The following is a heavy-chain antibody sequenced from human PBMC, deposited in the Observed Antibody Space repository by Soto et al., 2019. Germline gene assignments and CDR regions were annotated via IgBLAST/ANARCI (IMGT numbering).Heavy chain of an antibody. D-gene: IGHD3-10*01. CDR3: APGGSGSYYSFDY. V-gene: IGHV1-24*01. CDR1: GYTLTELS. CDR2: FDPEDGET. J-gene: IGHJ4*02. Sequence: ASVKVSCKVSGYTLTELSMHWVRQAPGKGLEWMGGFDPEDGETIYAQKFQGRVTMTEDTSTDTAYVELSSLRSEDTAVYYCAPGGSGSYYSFDYWGQGTLVTVSS.